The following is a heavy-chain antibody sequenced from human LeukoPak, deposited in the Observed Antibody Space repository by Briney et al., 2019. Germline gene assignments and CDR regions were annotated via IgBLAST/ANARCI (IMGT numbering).Heavy chain of an antibody. J-gene: IGHJ4*02. Sequence: SETLSLTCAVYGGSFSGYYWRWVRQPPGKGLEWGGEINHSGSTNYNPSLKRRVTISVEKSKKQFSLKLSSVTAADTAVYYCAIEYSSFNYWGQGTLVTVSS. CDR2: INHSGST. CDR3: AIEYSSFNY. V-gene: IGHV4-34*01. CDR1: GGSFSGYY. D-gene: IGHD6-6*01.